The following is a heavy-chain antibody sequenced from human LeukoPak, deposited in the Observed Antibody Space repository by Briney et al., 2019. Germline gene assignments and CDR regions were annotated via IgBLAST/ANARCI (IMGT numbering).Heavy chain of an antibody. Sequence: SETLSLTCTVSGGSVSSDYWNWIRQPPGKGLEWIGYIHNNGNANDNPSLKSRVTLSMDASKNQFSLRLSSVTAADTALYYCARRSTYGFFDYWGQGTLVTASS. J-gene: IGHJ4*02. CDR2: IHNNGNA. CDR3: ARRSTYGFFDY. V-gene: IGHV4-59*08. CDR1: GGSVSSDY. D-gene: IGHD4-11*01.